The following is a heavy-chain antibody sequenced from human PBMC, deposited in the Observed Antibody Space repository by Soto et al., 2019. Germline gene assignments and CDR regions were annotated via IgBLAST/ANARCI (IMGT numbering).Heavy chain of an antibody. V-gene: IGHV4-34*01. CDR1: GGSLSGYY. CDR2: VKDGGHT. CDR3: ARGQEGVVATH. J-gene: IGHJ4*02. D-gene: IGHD5-12*01. Sequence: QVQLQQWGAGLLKPSETLSLNCAVTGGSLSGYYWSWIRQPPGKGLEWIGEVKDGGHTNYSPSLRDRVTISSDTSNNRFSLRLNSVTAGDTGVYYCARGQEGVVATHWDQGSLVTVSS.